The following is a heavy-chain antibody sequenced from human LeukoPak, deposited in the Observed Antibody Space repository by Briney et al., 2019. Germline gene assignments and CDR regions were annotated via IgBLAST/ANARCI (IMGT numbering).Heavy chain of an antibody. CDR3: ARENDYGDFCDC. V-gene: IGHV4-4*07. J-gene: IGHJ4*02. Sequence: SETLSLTCTVSGGSISSHHWSWIRQPAGKGLEWVGCIFTSGNTNYNPSLKSRVTMSVDTSKNQFSLKLSSMTAADTAVYYCARENDYGDFCDCWGQGSLVTVSS. CDR2: IFTSGNT. CDR1: GGSISSHH. D-gene: IGHD4-17*01.